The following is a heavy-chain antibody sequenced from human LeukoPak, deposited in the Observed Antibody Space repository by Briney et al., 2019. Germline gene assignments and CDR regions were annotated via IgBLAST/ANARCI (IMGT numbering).Heavy chain of an antibody. Sequence: ASVKVSCKASGYTFTSYDINWVRQATGQGLEWMGWMNPNSGNTGYAQKFQGRVTLTRNTSISTAYMELSSLRSEDAAVYYCARLGNYYDSSGYPPSFDYWGQGTLVTVSS. V-gene: IGHV1-8*01. CDR3: ARLGNYYDSSGYPPSFDY. CDR2: MNPNSGNT. CDR1: GYTFTSYD. J-gene: IGHJ4*02. D-gene: IGHD3-22*01.